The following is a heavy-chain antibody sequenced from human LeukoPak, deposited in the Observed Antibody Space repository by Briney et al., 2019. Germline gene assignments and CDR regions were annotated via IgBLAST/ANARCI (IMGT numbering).Heavy chain of an antibody. J-gene: IGHJ4*02. CDR2: IYYSGRT. V-gene: IGHV4-59*01. D-gene: IGHD4-17*01. Sequence: SETLSLTCSVSGGPITSNYWSWIRQPPGKGLEWIGYIYYSGRTNYNPSLHSRVIISVDTSKNQFSLTLSSVTAADPAVYYCARETYGEEDNWGQGTLVTVSS. CDR1: GGPITSNY. CDR3: ARETYGEEDN.